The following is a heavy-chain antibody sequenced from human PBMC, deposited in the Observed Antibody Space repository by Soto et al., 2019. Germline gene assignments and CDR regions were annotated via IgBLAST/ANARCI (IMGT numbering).Heavy chain of an antibody. CDR2: MNPSSGNT. D-gene: IGHD6-19*01. CDR1: GYTFTSYD. CDR3: ARGVGAVAGS. V-gene: IGHV1-8*01. Sequence: QVQLVQSGAEVKKPGASVKVSCKASGYTFTSYDINWVRQATGQGLEWMGGMNPSSGNTGYAQKFQGRVTMTRDTSRSTAYMALTSLTSEDTAVYYWARGVGAVAGSWGQGTLVTVCS. J-gene: IGHJ4*02.